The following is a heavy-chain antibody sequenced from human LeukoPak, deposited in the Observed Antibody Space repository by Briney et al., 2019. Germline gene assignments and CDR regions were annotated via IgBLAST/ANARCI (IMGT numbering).Heavy chain of an antibody. J-gene: IGHJ4*02. Sequence: GGSLRLSCAASGFTFSTYGMSGLRQPPGKGLEWVSGISGSGGSTYYADSVKGRFTISRDNSENTLYLQMNRLRAEDTALYYCAKDRQQLANLDYWGQGTLVTVSS. CDR2: ISGSGGST. V-gene: IGHV3-23*01. CDR3: AKDRQQLANLDY. D-gene: IGHD6-13*01. CDR1: GFTFSTYG.